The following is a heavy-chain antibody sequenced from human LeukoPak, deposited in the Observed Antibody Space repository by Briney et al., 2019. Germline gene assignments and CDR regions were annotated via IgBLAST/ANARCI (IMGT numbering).Heavy chain of an antibody. CDR2: IYYSGST. V-gene: IGHV4-59*01. CDR1: GGSIISYY. D-gene: IGHD6-19*01. J-gene: IGHJ3*02. CDR3: ARGGSRQWLAGDAFDI. Sequence: LETLSVTCTVSGGSIISYYWSWVRQPPGKGLEWMGYIYYSGSTNYNPSLTSRVTISADTSKNQFSLKLSSVTAADTAVYYCARGGSRQWLAGDAFDIWGQGTVVTVSS.